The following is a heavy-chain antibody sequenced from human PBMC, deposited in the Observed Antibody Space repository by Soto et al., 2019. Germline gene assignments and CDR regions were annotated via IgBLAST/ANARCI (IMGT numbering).Heavy chain of an antibody. CDR1: GYSFTSYW. V-gene: IGHV5-51*01. J-gene: IGHJ3*02. CDR2: IYPGDSDT. D-gene: IGHD2-15*01. Sequence: GESLKISCKGSGYSFTSYWIGWVRQMPGKGLEWMGIIYPGDSDTRYSQSFQGQVTISADKSISTAYLQWSSLKASDTAMYYCARDHFKGYCSGGSCYDGAFDIWGQGTMVTVSS. CDR3: ARDHFKGYCSGGSCYDGAFDI.